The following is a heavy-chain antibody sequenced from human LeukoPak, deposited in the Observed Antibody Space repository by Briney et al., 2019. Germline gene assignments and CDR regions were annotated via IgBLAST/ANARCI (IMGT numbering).Heavy chain of an antibody. CDR1: GFTFSSYA. V-gene: IGHV3-23*01. CDR2: ISGSGGST. J-gene: IGHJ3*02. CDR3: ARGYCSSINCYAFDI. D-gene: IGHD2-2*01. Sequence: GGSLRLSCAASGFTFSSYAMSWVRQAPGKGLEWVSTISGSGGSTYYADSVMGRFTISRDNSKNTLSLQMISLRADDTAVYNCARGYCSSINCYAFDIWGQGTMVTVSS.